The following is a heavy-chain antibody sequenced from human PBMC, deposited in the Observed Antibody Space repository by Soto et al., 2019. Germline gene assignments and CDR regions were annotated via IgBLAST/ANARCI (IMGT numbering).Heavy chain of an antibody. CDR1: GYTFAAYY. Sequence: QVQLVQSGAEVKKPGASVKVSCKTSGYTFAAYYIHWIRQAPGQGLEWMGWINPTSGGTVYAQNFQDRVTMTRDTSISTAYMELRRLNSDDTAVYYCARDPDCGDYWGYVLDSWGQGTPVTVSS. CDR2: INPTSGGT. CDR3: ARDPDCGDYWGYVLDS. V-gene: IGHV1-2*02. J-gene: IGHJ4*02. D-gene: IGHD4-17*01.